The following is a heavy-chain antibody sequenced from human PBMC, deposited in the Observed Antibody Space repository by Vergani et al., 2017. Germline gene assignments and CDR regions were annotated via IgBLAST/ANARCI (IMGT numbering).Heavy chain of an antibody. Sequence: QLVESGGGWVQPGGSLRLSCVVSGFDFSSYIMNWVRQAPGKGLEWVSFVSTGTKSQSYAESVKGRFTISRDSAKNSLYLQMDSLRAEDTAVYYCTREYSSTSGRAFDFWGQGTKVTVSS. D-gene: IGHD2-2*01. CDR1: GFDFSSYI. CDR3: TREYSSTSGRAFDF. V-gene: IGHV3-48*01. CDR2: VSTGTKSQ. J-gene: IGHJ3*01.